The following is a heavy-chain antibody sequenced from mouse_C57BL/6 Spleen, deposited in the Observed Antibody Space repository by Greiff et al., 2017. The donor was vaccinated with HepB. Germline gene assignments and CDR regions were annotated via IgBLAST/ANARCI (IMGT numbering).Heavy chain of an antibody. V-gene: IGHV1-82*01. Sequence: QVQLKESGPELVKPGASVKISCKASGYAFSSSWMNWVKQRPGKGLEWIGRIYPGDGDTNYNGKFKGKATLTADKSSSTAYMQLSSLTSEDSAVYFCARWDDYDEGFAYWGQGTLVTVSA. CDR2: IYPGDGDT. CDR1: GYAFSSSW. J-gene: IGHJ3*01. CDR3: ARWDDYDEGFAY. D-gene: IGHD2-4*01.